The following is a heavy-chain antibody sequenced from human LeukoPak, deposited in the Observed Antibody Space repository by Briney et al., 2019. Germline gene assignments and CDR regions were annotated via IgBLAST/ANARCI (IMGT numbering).Heavy chain of an antibody. CDR3: ARLRSEDDSTVDC. V-gene: IGHV3-11*04. J-gene: IGHJ4*02. CDR1: GFTLSDYY. Sequence: KPGGSLRLSCAASGFTLSDYYMSWIRQAPGKGLEWVSYISDSGNTIHHATSVKGRFTISGDNAKNSLYLQMNSLRAEDTAVYYCARLRSEDDSTVDCWGQGTLVTVSS. CDR2: ISDSGNTI. D-gene: IGHD2-15*01.